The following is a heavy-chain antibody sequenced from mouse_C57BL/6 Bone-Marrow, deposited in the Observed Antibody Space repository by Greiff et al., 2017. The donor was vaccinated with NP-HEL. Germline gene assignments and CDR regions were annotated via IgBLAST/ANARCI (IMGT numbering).Heavy chain of an antibody. CDR1: GYTFTGYW. CDR3: ARDGYYPYYYAMDY. V-gene: IGHV1-69*01. CDR2: IDPSDSYT. J-gene: IGHJ4*01. Sequence: QVQLKQPGAELVMPGASVKLSCKASGYTFTGYWMHWVKQRPGQGLEWIGEIDPSDSYTNYNQKFKGKSTLTVDKSSSTAYMQLSSLTSEDSAVYYCARDGYYPYYYAMDYWGQGTSVTVSS. D-gene: IGHD2-3*01.